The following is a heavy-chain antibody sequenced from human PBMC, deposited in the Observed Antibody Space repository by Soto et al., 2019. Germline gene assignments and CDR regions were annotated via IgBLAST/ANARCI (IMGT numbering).Heavy chain of an antibody. V-gene: IGHV1-18*01. Sequence: GAAGKAPWKKCGCSFSEYGIILVRQAPGQGLEWMGWITTDKGKTTYAQKFQGRVTMTTDTSTSTAYMELRSLRSDDTAMYYCATRPPAFDYWGQGTLVTVSS. CDR2: ITTDKGKT. D-gene: IGHD6-6*01. CDR1: GCSFSEYG. J-gene: IGHJ4*02. CDR3: ATRPPAFDY.